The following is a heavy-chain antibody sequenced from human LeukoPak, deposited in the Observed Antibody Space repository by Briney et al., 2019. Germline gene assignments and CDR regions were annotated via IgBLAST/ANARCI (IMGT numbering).Heavy chain of an antibody. D-gene: IGHD3-3*01. CDR1: GDSISDYY. CDR3: AGSLEWLLTPYYFDY. J-gene: IGHJ4*02. V-gene: IGHV4-59*08. Sequence: SETLSLTCSVSGDSISDYYWSWVRQPPGKGLEWLAYIRYSGNTNYNPSLRSRATISIDTSKNQFSLKLSSVTAADTAVYYCAGSLEWLLTPYYFDYWGQGTLVTVSS. CDR2: IRYSGNT.